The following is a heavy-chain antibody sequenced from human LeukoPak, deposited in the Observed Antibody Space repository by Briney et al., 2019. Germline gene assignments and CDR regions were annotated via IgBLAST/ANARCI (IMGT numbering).Heavy chain of an antibody. CDR3: AKDPDSSGYYCY. CDR2: ISGSGGST. V-gene: IGHV3-23*01. J-gene: IGHJ4*02. CDR1: GFTFSSYA. D-gene: IGHD3-22*01. Sequence: GESLRLSCAASGFTFSSYAMSWVRQAPGKGLEWVSAISGSGGSTYYADSVKGRFTISRDNSKNTLYLQMNSLRAEDTAVYYCAKDPDSSGYYCYWGQGTLVTVSS.